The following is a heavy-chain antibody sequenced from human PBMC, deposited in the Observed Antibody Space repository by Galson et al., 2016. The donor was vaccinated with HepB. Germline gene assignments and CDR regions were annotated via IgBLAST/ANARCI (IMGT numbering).Heavy chain of an antibody. V-gene: IGHV4-39*01. J-gene: IGHJ4*02. D-gene: IGHD1-26*01. CDR1: GGSISSRSYY. CDR2: IYYSGNS. Sequence: SETLSLTCSVSGGSISSRSYYWGWIRQPPGKGLEWIGSIYYSGNSYYNPSLKSRVTISVDTSKNQFALKVIHVSAADTAVYYCAKHSLGGTYALGDNWGQGTLVTVAS. CDR3: AKHSLGGTYALGDN.